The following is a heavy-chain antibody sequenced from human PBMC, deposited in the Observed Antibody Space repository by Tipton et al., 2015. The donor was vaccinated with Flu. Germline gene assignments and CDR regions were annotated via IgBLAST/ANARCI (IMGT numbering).Heavy chain of an antibody. Sequence: SLRLSCAASGFTFSASAMQWVRRASGRELEWLGRIRSKADAYATTYAASVKGRFTISRDDSKNTAYLQMNSVETEDTALYYCTGDYVNSDYWGQGTLVTVFS. CDR1: GFTFSASA. CDR3: TGDYVNSDY. V-gene: IGHV3-73*01. D-gene: IGHD4-17*01. J-gene: IGHJ4*02. CDR2: IRSKADAYAT.